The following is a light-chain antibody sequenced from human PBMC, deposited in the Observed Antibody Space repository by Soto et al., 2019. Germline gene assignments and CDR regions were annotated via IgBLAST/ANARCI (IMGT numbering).Light chain of an antibody. J-gene: IGKJ2*01. Sequence: DIQMTQSPSSLSASVADRVTITCRASQSIRNYLNWYQQKPGKAPKLLIYAASSLQSGVPSRFSGSGSGTDFTLTFSSLQPEDFATYYCQQSYSAPYTFGQGTKLEIK. CDR2: AAS. V-gene: IGKV1-39*01. CDR1: QSIRNY. CDR3: QQSYSAPYT.